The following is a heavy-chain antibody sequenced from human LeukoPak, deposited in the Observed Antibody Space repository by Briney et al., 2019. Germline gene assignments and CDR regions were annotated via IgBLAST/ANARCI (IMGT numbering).Heavy chain of an antibody. CDR2: IYYSGST. CDR3: ARLPNVYYYYYMDV. V-gene: IGHV4-39*01. J-gene: IGHJ6*03. CDR1: GGCISNSSYY. Sequence: SETLSLTCSVSGGCISNSSYYWGWIRQPPGKGLEWIGSIYYSGSTYYNPSLKSRVTISVDTSKNQFSLKLSSVTAAGTAVYYCARLPNVYYYYYMDVWGKGTTVTVSS.